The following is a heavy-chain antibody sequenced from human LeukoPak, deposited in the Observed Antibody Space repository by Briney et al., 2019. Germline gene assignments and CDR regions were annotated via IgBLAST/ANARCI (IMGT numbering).Heavy chain of an antibody. J-gene: IGHJ4*02. CDR3: AGGGVTMVRGVIITPGFDY. V-gene: IGHV4-34*01. D-gene: IGHD3-10*01. CDR2: INHSGST. Sequence: PSETLSLTCAVYGGSFSGYYWSWIRQPPGKGLEWIGEINHSGSTNYNPSLKSRVTISVDTSKNQFSLKLSSVTAADTAVYYCAGGGVTMVRGVIITPGFDYWGQGTLVTVFS. CDR1: GGSFSGYY.